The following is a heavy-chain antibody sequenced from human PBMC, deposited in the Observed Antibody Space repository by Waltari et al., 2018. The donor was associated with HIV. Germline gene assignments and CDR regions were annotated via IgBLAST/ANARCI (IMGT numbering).Heavy chain of an antibody. D-gene: IGHD1-26*01. CDR1: GFAFKNFA. J-gene: IGHJ6*02. Sequence: QVQLVESGGGVVQPGGSLRLSVAASGFAFKNFAWHWVRQAPGKGLEWVAVISYDGDQYYADSVKGRFTISRDNSKKSLFLQMSSLRPEDSAVYYCAKVAGRSGSYSHYYYGMDVWGQGTTVTVS. V-gene: IGHV3-30*18. CDR2: ISYDGDQ. CDR3: AKVAGRSGSYSHYYYGMDV.